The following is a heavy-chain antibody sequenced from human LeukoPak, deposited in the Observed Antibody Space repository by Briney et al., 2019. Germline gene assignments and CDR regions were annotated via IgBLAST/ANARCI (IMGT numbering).Heavy chain of an antibody. CDR2: IIPIFGTA. D-gene: IGHD2-2*01. Sequence: ASVKVSCKASGGTFSSYAISWVRQAPGQGLEWMGGIIPIFGTANYAQKFQGRVTITADESTSTAYMELSSLRSEDTAVYYCARGRSVFIVPAAMDYWGQGTLVTVSS. J-gene: IGHJ4*02. V-gene: IGHV1-69*13. CDR3: ARGRSVFIVPAAMDY. CDR1: GGTFSSYA.